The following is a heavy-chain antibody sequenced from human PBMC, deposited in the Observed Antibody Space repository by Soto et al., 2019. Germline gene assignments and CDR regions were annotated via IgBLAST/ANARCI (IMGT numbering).Heavy chain of an antibody. J-gene: IGHJ5*02. CDR3: ARDQDYYDSSGYSNWFDP. CDR1: GGSISSYY. V-gene: IGHV4-4*07. Sequence: SETLSLTCTVSGGSISSYYWSWIRQPAGKGLEWIGRIYTSGSTNYNPSLKSRVTMSVDTSKNQFSLKLSSATAAGTAVYYCARDQDYYDSSGYSNWFDPWGQGTLVTVSS. D-gene: IGHD3-22*01. CDR2: IYTSGST.